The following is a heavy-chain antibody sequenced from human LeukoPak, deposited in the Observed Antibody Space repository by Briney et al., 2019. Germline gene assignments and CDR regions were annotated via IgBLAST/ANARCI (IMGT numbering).Heavy chain of an antibody. D-gene: IGHD6-19*01. V-gene: IGHV3-74*01. Sequence: GGSLRLSRAASGFTFSSYWMHWVRQAPGKGLVWVSRINSDGSSTSYADSVKGRFTISRDNAKNTLYLQMNSLRAEDTAVYYCAKWAQWPPQGAFDIWGQGTMVTVSS. CDR2: INSDGSST. CDR1: GFTFSSYW. CDR3: AKWAQWPPQGAFDI. J-gene: IGHJ3*02.